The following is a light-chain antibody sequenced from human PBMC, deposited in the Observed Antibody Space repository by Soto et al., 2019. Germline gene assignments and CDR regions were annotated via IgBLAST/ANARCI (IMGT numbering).Light chain of an antibody. V-gene: IGLV2-11*01. CDR2: DVS. CDR1: SSDVGGYNF. CDR3: CSYAGSYTWV. J-gene: IGLJ3*02. Sequence: QSALTQPRSVSGSPGQSVTISCTGTSSDVGGYNFVSWHQHHPGKAPKLMMYDVSKRPSGVPDRFSGSKSGNTASLTISGLQAEDEADYYCCSYAGSYTWVFGGGTKLTVL.